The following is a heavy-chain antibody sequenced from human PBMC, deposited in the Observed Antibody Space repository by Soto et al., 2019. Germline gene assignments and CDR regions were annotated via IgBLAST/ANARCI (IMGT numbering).Heavy chain of an antibody. Sequence: GGSLRLSCAASGFTFSSYAMSWVRQAPGKGLEWVSALGGTGGRAYYADSVKGRFTVSRDNSRNTLFLQMNSLRVEDAAIYYCAKADRPYYEILTGPDYWGQGTLVTVSS. J-gene: IGHJ4*02. D-gene: IGHD3-9*01. CDR1: GFTFSSYA. CDR3: AKADRPYYEILTGPDY. V-gene: IGHV3-23*01. CDR2: LGGTGGRA.